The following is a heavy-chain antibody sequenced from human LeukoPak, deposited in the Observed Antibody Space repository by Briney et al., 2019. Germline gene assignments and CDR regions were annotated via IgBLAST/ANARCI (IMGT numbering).Heavy chain of an antibody. V-gene: IGHV4-59*01. Sequence: SETLSLTCTVSGGSFSSYYWSWIRQPPGKGLEGIGYISNSGDTNYTPSLKSRVAMSVDTSKKQFSLKLNSVTSADTAVYFCARDGAPGGSAYFDYWGQGTLVTVSS. CDR1: GGSFSSYY. CDR2: ISNSGDT. J-gene: IGHJ4*02. CDR3: ARDGAPGGSAYFDY. D-gene: IGHD3-16*01.